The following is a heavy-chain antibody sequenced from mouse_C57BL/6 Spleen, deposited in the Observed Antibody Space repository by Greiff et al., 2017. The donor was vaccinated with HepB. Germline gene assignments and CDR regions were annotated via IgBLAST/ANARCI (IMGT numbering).Heavy chain of an antibody. D-gene: IGHD1-1*01. CDR3: AIEIRYYYGSDG. V-gene: IGHV1-67*01. J-gene: IGHJ2*01. CDR2: ISTYYGDA. Sequence: QVQLKESGPELVRPGVSVKISCKGSGYTFTDYAMHWVKQSHAKSLEWIGVISTYYGDASYNQKFKDKATMTVDKSSSTAYMELARLTSEDSAVYYCAIEIRYYYGSDGWGQGTTLTVSS. CDR1: GYTFTDYA.